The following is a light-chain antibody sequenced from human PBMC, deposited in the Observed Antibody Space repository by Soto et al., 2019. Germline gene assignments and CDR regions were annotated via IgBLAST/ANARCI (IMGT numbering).Light chain of an antibody. J-gene: IGKJ1*01. CDR1: QSISNW. CDR3: QQYHSYSWT. V-gene: IGKV1-5*03. CDR2: KAS. Sequence: DIQMTQCPATRSASVGDRVTITCRASQSISNWLAWYQQKPGEAPKLLIYKASNLENGVPSRFSGSGSGTEFTLTISSLQSDDFATYYCQQYHSYSWTFGQGTKVDIK.